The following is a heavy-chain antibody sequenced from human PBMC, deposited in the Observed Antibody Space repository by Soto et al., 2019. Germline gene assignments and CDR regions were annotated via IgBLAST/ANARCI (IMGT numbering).Heavy chain of an antibody. V-gene: IGHV3-30*18. Sequence: QVQLVESGGGVVQPGRSLRLSCAASGFTFSSYGMHWVRQAPGKGLEWVAVISYDGSNKYYADSVKGRFTISRDNSKNTLYLQMNSLRAEDTAVHYCAKPLYNYYDSSGYYPAFDYWGQGTLVTVSS. D-gene: IGHD3-22*01. CDR3: AKPLYNYYDSSGYYPAFDY. CDR2: ISYDGSNK. CDR1: GFTFSSYG. J-gene: IGHJ4*02.